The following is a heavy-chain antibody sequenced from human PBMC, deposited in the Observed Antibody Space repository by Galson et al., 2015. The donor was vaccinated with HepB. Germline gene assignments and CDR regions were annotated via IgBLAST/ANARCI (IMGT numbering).Heavy chain of an antibody. CDR3: ARVSLLWFGELLTYGMDV. CDR1: GYTFTSYA. Sequence: SVTVSCKASGYTFTSYAMHWVRQAPGQRLEWMGWINAGNGNTKYSQKFQGRVTITRDTSASTAYMELSSLRSEDTAVYYCARVSLLWFGELLTYGMDVWGQGTTVTVSS. CDR2: INAGNGNT. V-gene: IGHV1-3*01. J-gene: IGHJ6*02. D-gene: IGHD3-10*01.